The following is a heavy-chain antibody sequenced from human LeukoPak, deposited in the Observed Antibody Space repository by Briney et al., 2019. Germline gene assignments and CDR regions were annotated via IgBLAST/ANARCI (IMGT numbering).Heavy chain of an antibody. CDR2: FDPDDGET. J-gene: IGHJ6*02. Sequence: ASVKVSCKVSGYTLTELSMHWVRQAPGKGLEWMGGFDPDDGETIYAQKFQGRVTMTEDTSTDTAYMELSSLRSEDTAVYYCAILGGHRAVDIVVVPAAYYYYGMDVWGQGTTVTVSS. V-gene: IGHV1-24*01. CDR1: GYTLTELS. CDR3: AILGGHRAVDIVVVPAAYYYYGMDV. D-gene: IGHD2-2*01.